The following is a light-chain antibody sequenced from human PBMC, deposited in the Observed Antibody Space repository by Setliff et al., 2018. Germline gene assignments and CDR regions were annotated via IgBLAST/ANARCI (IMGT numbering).Light chain of an antibody. CDR1: GTYNY. Sequence: QSALTQPASVSGSPGQSITISCTGTGTYNYVSWYQQHPGKAPQLIIYDVTNRPSGVSNRFSASKSGNTASLTISGLQPEDDADYYCSSYTSNSTEGFGTGTKGTV. J-gene: IGLJ1*01. V-gene: IGLV2-14*03. CDR3: SSYTSNSTEG. CDR2: DVT.